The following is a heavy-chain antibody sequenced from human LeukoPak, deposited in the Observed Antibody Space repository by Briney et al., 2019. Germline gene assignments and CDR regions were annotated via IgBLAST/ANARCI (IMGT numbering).Heavy chain of an antibody. V-gene: IGHV1-18*01. CDR2: IGGDNGNT. J-gene: IGHJ4*02. Sequence: ASVKVSCKASGYTFSTYGIAWVRQAPGQGLEWMGWIGGDNGNTNYAQKFQGRVTMTTDTTTTTVYMELRSLRSDDTAVYYCARDGYFDYWGQGTLVTVSS. CDR3: ARDGYFDY. CDR1: GYTFSTYG.